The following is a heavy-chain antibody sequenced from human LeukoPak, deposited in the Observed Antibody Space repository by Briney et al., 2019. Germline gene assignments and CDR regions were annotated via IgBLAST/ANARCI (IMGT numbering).Heavy chain of an antibody. CDR3: AKYGPQDSGSSHFDY. CDR1: GFTFSSYA. D-gene: IGHD1-26*01. CDR2: ISYDGSNK. Sequence: GGSLRLSCAASGFTFSSYAMHWVRQAPGKGLEWVAVISYDGSNKYYADSVKGRFTISRDNSKNTLYLQMNSLRAEDTAIYYCAKYGPQDSGSSHFDYWGQGALVTVSS. V-gene: IGHV3-30-3*02. J-gene: IGHJ4*02.